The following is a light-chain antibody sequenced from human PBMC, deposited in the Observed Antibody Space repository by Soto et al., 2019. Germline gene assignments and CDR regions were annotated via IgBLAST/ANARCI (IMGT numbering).Light chain of an antibody. CDR1: QSASSRY. V-gene: IGKV3D-20*02. CDR2: GAS. J-gene: IGKJ1*01. CDR3: QQRSNWPPTWT. Sequence: ENVLTQSPGTLSLAPGERATLSCRASQSASSRYLAWYQQQPGQAPRLLIYGASSRATGIPDRFSGSGSGTDFTLTISRLEPEDFAVYYCQQRSNWPPTWTFGQGTKVDIK.